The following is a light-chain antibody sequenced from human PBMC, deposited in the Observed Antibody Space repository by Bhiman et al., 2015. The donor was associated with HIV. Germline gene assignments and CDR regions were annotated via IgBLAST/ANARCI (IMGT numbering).Light chain of an antibody. CDR1: TNDIGAYNY. V-gene: IGLV2-14*03. CDR2: DVS. J-gene: IGLJ1*01. Sequence: QSALPQPASVSGSPGQSITISCTGGTNDIGAYNYVSWYQQHPGKAPKLIIFDVSHRPSGVSDRFSGSQSGVTASLTILWPSEADDEADYYCCAYTDTITRVFGTGTKV. CDR3: CAYTDTITRV.